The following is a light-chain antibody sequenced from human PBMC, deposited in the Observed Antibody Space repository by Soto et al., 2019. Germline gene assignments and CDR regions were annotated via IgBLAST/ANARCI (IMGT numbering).Light chain of an antibody. Sequence: QSVLTQPASVSGSPGQSITISCTGTSSDVCGFNYVSWYQQHPGKAPKVMIYEVSNRPSGVSNRFSGSKSGNTASLTISGLQAEDEADYYCTSYTSTALRVFGGGTKVTVL. CDR2: EVS. V-gene: IGLV2-14*01. CDR3: TSYTSTALRV. CDR1: SSDVCGFNY. J-gene: IGLJ3*02.